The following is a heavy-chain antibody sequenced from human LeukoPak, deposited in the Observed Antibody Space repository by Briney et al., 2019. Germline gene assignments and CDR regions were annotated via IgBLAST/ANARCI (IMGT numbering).Heavy chain of an antibody. CDR2: ISTSGGTT. V-gene: IGHV3-23*01. CDR3: AKPPYSSSWAIDY. Sequence: GGSLRLSCAASGFTFSSYAMSWVRQAPGKGLEWVSAISTSGGTTYYADSVKGRFIISRDNSKNTLYLQMNSLRAEDTALYYCAKPPYSSSWAIDYWGQGTLVTVSS. J-gene: IGHJ4*02. CDR1: GFTFSSYA. D-gene: IGHD6-13*01.